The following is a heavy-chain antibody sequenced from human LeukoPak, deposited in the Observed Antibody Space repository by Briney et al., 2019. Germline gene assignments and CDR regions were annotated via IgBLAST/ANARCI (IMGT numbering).Heavy chain of an antibody. D-gene: IGHD5-24*01. CDR1: GYTFTGNY. CDR3: VRSANNCFDF. V-gene: IGHV1-2*02. CDR2: IYPKSGGT. Sequence: ASVTVSCKASGYTFTGNYLPWVRQVPGQGLEWVGWIYPKSGGTKQAQKFQGRVTMTRDTSITTAYMELNRLRSDDKAIYYCVRSANNCFDFWGRGTVVTVSS. J-gene: IGHJ4*02.